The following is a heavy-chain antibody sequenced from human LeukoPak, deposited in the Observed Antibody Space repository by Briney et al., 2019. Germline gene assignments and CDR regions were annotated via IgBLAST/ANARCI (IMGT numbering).Heavy chain of an antibody. J-gene: IGHJ4*02. CDR2: ISGSGGST. Sequence: SGGSLRLSCAASGFTFSSYAMSWVRQAPGKGLEWVSAISGSGGSTYYADSVKGRFTISRDNSKNTLYLQMNSLRAEDTAVYYCATDTAMVRGYFDYWGQGTMVTVYS. D-gene: IGHD5-18*01. CDR3: ATDTAMVRGYFDY. CDR1: GFTFSSYA. V-gene: IGHV3-23*01.